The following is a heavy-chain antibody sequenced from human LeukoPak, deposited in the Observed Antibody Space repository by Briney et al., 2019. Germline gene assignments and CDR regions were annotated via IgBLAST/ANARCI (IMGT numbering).Heavy chain of an antibody. V-gene: IGHV3-9*01. CDR1: GFTFDDYA. Sequence: GGSLRLSCAASGFTFDDYAMHWVRQAPGKGLEWVSGISWNSGSIGYADSVKGRFTISRDNAKNSLYLQMNSLRVEDTALYYCAKGAYDSSGSGAFDIWGQGTMVTVSS. CDR3: AKGAYDSSGSGAFDI. J-gene: IGHJ3*02. CDR2: ISWNSGSI. D-gene: IGHD3-22*01.